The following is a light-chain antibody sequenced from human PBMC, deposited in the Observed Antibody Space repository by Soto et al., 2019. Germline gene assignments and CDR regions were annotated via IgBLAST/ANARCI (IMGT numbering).Light chain of an antibody. Sequence: EIVLTQSPGTLSLSPGERATLSCRASQSVSSSYLAWHQQKPGQAPRLLIYGASNRATGIPDRFSGSGSGTDFTLTISRLEPEDFAVYYCQQFSSYPLTFGGGTKVDIK. CDR3: QQFSSYPLT. CDR1: QSVSSSY. J-gene: IGKJ4*01. CDR2: GAS. V-gene: IGKV3-20*01.